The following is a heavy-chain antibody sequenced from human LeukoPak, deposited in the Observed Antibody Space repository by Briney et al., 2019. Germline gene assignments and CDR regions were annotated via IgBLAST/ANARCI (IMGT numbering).Heavy chain of an antibody. CDR3: ARIGYSSSSPDY. V-gene: IGHV3-7*01. CDR1: GFTFSNYW. D-gene: IGHD6-13*01. J-gene: IGHJ4*02. Sequence: GGSLRLSCAASGFTFSNYWMTWVRQAPGKGLGGVANIKPDGSVLYYGDSVKGQFTISRDNAKNSLYLQMNSLRDEDTAVYYCARIGYSSSSPDYWGQGTLVTVSS. CDR2: IKPDGSVL.